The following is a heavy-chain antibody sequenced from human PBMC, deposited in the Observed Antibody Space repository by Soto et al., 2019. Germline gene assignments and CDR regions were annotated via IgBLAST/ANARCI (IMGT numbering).Heavy chain of an antibody. CDR1: GYTFSDYY. J-gene: IGHJ4*02. D-gene: IGHD1-1*01. CDR3: AKEPATAKPEGVDF. V-gene: IGHV1-2*02. CDR2: INPNSGGA. Sequence: ASVKVSCKASGYTFSDYYIHWVRQAPGQGLEWMGWINPNSGGAKYAPKFQGGVTMTRDTSITTAYMELSRLRSGDTAVYYCAKEPATAKPEGVDFWGQGTLVTVSS.